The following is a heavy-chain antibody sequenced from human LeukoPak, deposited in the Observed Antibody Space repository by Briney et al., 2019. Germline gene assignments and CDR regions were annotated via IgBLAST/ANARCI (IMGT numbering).Heavy chain of an antibody. CDR2: ISYDGSNK. CDR3: VNRDDSKWYNFDS. J-gene: IGHJ4*02. Sequence: GGSLRLSCAASGFTFSAYGMHWVPQAPGKGLECVAGISYDGSNKYYADSVKGRFTISRHNSKNTLYLQMNSLRAEDTAVYYCVNRDDSKWYNFDSWGQGTLVTVSS. CDR1: GFTFSAYG. V-gene: IGHV3-30*18. D-gene: IGHD1-1*01.